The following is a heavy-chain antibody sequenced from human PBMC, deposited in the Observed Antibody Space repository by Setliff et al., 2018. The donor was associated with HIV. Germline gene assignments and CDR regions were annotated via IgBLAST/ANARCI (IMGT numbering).Heavy chain of an antibody. V-gene: IGHV4-61*02. CDR2: IYTSGST. CDR3: ARGNRVFDY. CDR1: DGSISTGSYY. J-gene: IGHJ4*02. Sequence: SETLSLTCTVADGSISTGSYYWSWVRQPAGRGLEWIGRIYTSGSTNYNPSLKSRVTMSVDTSKNQFSLKLRSVTAADTAVYYCARGNRVFDYWGQGALVTVSS. D-gene: IGHD3-3*01.